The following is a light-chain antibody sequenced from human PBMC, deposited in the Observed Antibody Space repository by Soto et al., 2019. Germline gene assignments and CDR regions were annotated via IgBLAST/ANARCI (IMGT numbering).Light chain of an antibody. J-gene: IGKJ1*01. CDR3: LQVANFPRT. V-gene: IGKV1-12*01. Sequence: DIQMTQSPSSVSASVGDTVTITCRASQDINRRLAWFQQQPGRPPKYVIQAATMLQSGFPSRFAGSGSWRDFTLTIHTLQPEDSATYYCLQVANFPRTFGQGTKVE. CDR2: AAT. CDR1: QDINRR.